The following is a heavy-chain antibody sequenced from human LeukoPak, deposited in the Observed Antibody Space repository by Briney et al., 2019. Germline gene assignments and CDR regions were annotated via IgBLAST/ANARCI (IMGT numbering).Heavy chain of an antibody. CDR1: GFTVSGDY. D-gene: IGHD2-2*01. CDR3: ASAPAAYYFYY. J-gene: IGHJ4*02. Sequence: GGSLRLSCAVSGFTVSGDYMSWLRQAPGRGLEWVSVIYADFDNTDYADSVRGRFTISRDSSKNTLYLQLNSLRAEDTAVYYCASAPAAYYFYYWGQGTLVTVSS. CDR2: IYADFDNT. V-gene: IGHV3-53*01.